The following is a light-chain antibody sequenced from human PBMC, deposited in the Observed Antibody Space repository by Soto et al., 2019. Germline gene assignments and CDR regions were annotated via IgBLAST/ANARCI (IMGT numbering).Light chain of an antibody. Sequence: DIQMTQSPSTLSASGGDRVTITCRPSQSISSWLAWYQQKAGKAPNLLIYDASTLQSGVPSRYSGSGSGTEFTLTISSLQPDDFATYYCQQYNHYSGLTFGGATKGASK. J-gene: IGKJ4*01. CDR3: QQYNHYSGLT. V-gene: IGKV1-5*01. CDR2: DAS. CDR1: QSISSW.